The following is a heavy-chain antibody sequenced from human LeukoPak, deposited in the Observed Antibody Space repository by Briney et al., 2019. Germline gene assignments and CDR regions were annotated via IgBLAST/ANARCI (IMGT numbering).Heavy chain of an antibody. D-gene: IGHD3-22*01. V-gene: IGHV2-70*11. J-gene: IGHJ5*02. CDR3: ARIRLGYYYDSSGFDP. Sequence: SGPTLVNPTQTPTLTCTFSGFSLRTSGMCVSWIRQPPGKALEWLARIDWDDDKYYSTSLKTRLTISKDTSKNQVVLTMTNMDPVDTATYYCARIRLGYYYDSSGFDPWGQGTLVTVSS. CDR2: IDWDDDK. CDR1: GFSLRTSGMC.